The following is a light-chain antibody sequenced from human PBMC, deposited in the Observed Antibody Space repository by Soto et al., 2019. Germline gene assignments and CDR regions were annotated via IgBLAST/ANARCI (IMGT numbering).Light chain of an antibody. J-gene: IGLJ1*01. CDR1: NTDVGQDKS. CDR2: EVT. CDR3: VSYTDTGTLV. V-gene: IGLV2-14*01. Sequence: QSALTQPASVSGSRGQSIIISCVGRNTDVGQDKSVSWYQQGPGKAPKLLIFEVTNRPSGVSTRFSGSRSGNTASLTISGLQPDDEGDYFCVSYTDTGTLVFGTGTKVTVL.